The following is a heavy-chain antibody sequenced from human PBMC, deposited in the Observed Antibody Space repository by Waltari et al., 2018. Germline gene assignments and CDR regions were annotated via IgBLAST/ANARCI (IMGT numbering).Heavy chain of an antibody. J-gene: IGHJ4*02. Sequence: EVQLVESGGGLVQPGGSLRLSCAASGSPFSPPWMSWVRQAPGKGLEWVANIKQDGSVKDYVDSVKGRFTISRDNAKNSVYLQMNSLGVEDTAVYYCARSRKSRPRYFDYWGQGTLVTVSS. V-gene: IGHV3-7*01. CDR3: ARSRKSRPRYFDY. CDR2: IKQDGSVK. CDR1: GSPFSPPW.